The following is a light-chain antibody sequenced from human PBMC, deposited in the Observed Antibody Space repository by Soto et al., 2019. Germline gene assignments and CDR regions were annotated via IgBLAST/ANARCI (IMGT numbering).Light chain of an antibody. CDR3: SSYTITSTCV. CDR1: INDVGGYNY. Sequence: QSVLTQPASVSGSPGQSITISCTGTINDVGGYNYVSWYQHHPGKAPKLMIYEVTNRPSGVSDRFSGSKSGNTASLTISGLQAEDEADYYCSSYTITSTCVFSGGTKVTVL. CDR2: EVT. V-gene: IGLV2-14*01. J-gene: IGLJ2*01.